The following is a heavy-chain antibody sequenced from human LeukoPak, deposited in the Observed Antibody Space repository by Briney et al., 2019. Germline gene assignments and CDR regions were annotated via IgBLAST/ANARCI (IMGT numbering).Heavy chain of an antibody. J-gene: IGHJ3*02. Sequence: PSETLSLTCTVSGGSISSYYWSWIRQPPGKGLEWIGYIYNSGSTNYNPSLKSRVTISVDTSKNQFSLKLSFVTAADTAVYYSARHRWWYAALDIWGQGTMVTVSS. V-gene: IGHV4-59*08. CDR1: GGSISSYY. CDR3: ARHRWWYAALDI. CDR2: IYNSGST. D-gene: IGHD2-15*01.